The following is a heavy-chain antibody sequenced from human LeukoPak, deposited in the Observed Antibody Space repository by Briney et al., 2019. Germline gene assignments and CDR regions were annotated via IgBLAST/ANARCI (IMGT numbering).Heavy chain of an antibody. CDR2: IRYDGSNK. D-gene: IGHD2-2*01. Sequence: PGGSLRLSCAASGFTFSSYGMHWVRQAPGKGLEWVAFIRYDGSNKYYADSVKGRFTISRDNSKNTLYLQMNSLRAEDTAVYYCAREYCSSTSCYAAHFQHWGQGTLVTVSS. V-gene: IGHV3-30*02. CDR3: AREYCSSTSCYAAHFQH. J-gene: IGHJ1*01. CDR1: GFTFSSYG.